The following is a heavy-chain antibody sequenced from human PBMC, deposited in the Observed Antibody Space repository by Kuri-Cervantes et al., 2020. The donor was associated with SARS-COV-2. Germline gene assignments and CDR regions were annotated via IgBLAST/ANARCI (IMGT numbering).Heavy chain of an antibody. J-gene: IGHJ4*02. Sequence: GESLKISCAASRFTFANYYMSWVRQSPGKGLEWVANIKFDGSDKYYVDSVRGRFTISRDNAKNSLFLQLNSLTAADTAVYYCARSYGVRYVPFDHWGPGTLVTVSS. CDR2: IKFDGSDK. CDR3: ARSYGVRYVPFDH. D-gene: IGHD4-17*01. V-gene: IGHV3-7*05. CDR1: RFTFANYY.